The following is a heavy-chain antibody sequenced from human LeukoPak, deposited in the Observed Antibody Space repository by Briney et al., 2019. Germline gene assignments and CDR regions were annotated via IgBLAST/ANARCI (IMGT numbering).Heavy chain of an antibody. CDR2: IDGGGSST. D-gene: IGHD6-6*01. CDR3: VGTIASRGSEY. J-gene: IGHJ4*02. Sequence: GGSLRLSCGASGFTFSYHWMHWVRQVPGKGLVWVSRIDGGGSSTSYADSVKGRFTVSRDNAKNTVYLQMNNLRVDDTAMYYCVGTIASRGSEYWGQGALVTVSS. V-gene: IGHV3-74*01. CDR1: GFTFSYHW.